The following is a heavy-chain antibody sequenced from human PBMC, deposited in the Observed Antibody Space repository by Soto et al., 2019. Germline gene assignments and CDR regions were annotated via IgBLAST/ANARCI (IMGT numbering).Heavy chain of an antibody. CDR2: ITAYNGNT. CDR3: SRDGAYCISTSCYRLNNWFDP. V-gene: IGHV1-18*01. D-gene: IGHD2-2*02. Sequence: ASVKVSCKASGYTFTSYGISWVRQAPGRGLEWMGWITAYNGNTNYAQKLQGRVTMTTDTSTSTAYMELRSLRSDDTAVYYCSRDGAYCISTSCYRLNNWFDPWG. CDR1: GYTFTSYG. J-gene: IGHJ5*02.